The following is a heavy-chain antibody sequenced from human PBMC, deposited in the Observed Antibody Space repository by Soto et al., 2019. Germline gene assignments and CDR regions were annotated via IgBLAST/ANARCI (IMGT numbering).Heavy chain of an antibody. J-gene: IGHJ6*02. V-gene: IGHV3-49*04. CDR2: IRSKAYGGTT. D-gene: IGHD4-17*01. Sequence: GGSLRLSCTASGFTFGDYAMSWVRQAPGKGLEWVGFIRSKAYGGTTEYAASVKGRFTISRDDSKSIAYLQMNSLKTEDTAVYYCTRVLLTTVGNYYYYGMDVWGQGTTVTVYS. CDR1: GFTFGDYA. CDR3: TRVLLTTVGNYYYYGMDV.